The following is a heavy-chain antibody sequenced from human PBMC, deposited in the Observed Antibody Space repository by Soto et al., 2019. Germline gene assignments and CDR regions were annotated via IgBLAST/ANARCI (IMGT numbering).Heavy chain of an antibody. Sequence: SETLSLTCTVSGGSITSGVYYWSWIRQHPGKGLEWIGYMYYSGSTYYNPSLKSRVTISVDTSANQFSLNLSSVTAADTAVYYCARGGSIMVHAWFDPWGQGGLVTVSS. CDR2: MYYSGST. V-gene: IGHV4-31*03. CDR3: ARGGSIMVHAWFDP. J-gene: IGHJ5*02. CDR1: GGSITSGVYY. D-gene: IGHD3-16*01.